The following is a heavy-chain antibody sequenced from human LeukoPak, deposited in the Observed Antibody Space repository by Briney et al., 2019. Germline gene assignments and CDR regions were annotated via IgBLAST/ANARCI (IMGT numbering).Heavy chain of an antibody. Sequence: GGSLRLSCAASGFTFSNYWLSWVRQAPGKGLEWVANIKQDGSETDYVDSVKGRFIVSRDNAKNSLYLHMSSLRADDTAVYYCARVSAIWSGYYRDYWGQGTLDTVSS. CDR2: IKQDGSET. CDR3: ARVSAIWSGYYRDY. J-gene: IGHJ4*02. D-gene: IGHD3-3*01. V-gene: IGHV3-7*04. CDR1: GFTFSNYW.